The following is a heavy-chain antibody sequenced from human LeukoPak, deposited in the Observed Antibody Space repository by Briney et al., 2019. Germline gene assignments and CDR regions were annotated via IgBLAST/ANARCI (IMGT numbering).Heavy chain of an antibody. J-gene: IGHJ5*02. V-gene: IGHV3-23*01. Sequence: GGSLRFSCAASGFTCSSYAMIWVRQAPGKGLEWVSDTSGSGGSTYYADCVKGRFTIYRYNSKNTLYLQMNRLRAEDTAVYYCAKARSLSSIAARGWFDPWGQGTLVTVSS. D-gene: IGHD6-6*01. CDR1: GFTCSSYA. CDR3: AKARSLSSIAARGWFDP. CDR2: TSGSGGST.